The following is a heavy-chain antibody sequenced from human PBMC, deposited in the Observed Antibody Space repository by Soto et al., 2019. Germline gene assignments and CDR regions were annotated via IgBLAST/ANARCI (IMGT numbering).Heavy chain of an antibody. CDR3: ARVPADYYDSSGYYSRPPPYYFDY. CDR2: IYSSGST. J-gene: IGHJ4*02. CDR1: GGSISRSSYY. D-gene: IGHD3-22*01. V-gene: IGHV4-39*01. Sequence: SETLSLTCTVSGGSISRSSYYWGWIRQPPGKGLEWIGSIYSSGSTYYNPSLKSRVSVSLDTSKNQFSLKLNSVTAADTAVYYCARVPADYYDSSGYYSRPPPYYFDYWGQGTLVTVSS.